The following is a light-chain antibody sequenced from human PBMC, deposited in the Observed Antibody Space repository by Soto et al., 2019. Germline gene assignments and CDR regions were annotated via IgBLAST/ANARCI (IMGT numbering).Light chain of an antibody. V-gene: IGKV3-20*01. Sequence: EIVLTQSPGTLSLSPGERATLSCRASQNVSSNYLAWYQQRPGLAPRLLMYGAFIRATGIPDRISGSGSGTDFTVTISKLEPEDFAVYYCQYYGGYYGSSPRYTFGQGTKVDIK. CDR3: QYYGGYYGSSPRYT. CDR1: QNVSSNY. CDR2: GAF. J-gene: IGKJ2*01.